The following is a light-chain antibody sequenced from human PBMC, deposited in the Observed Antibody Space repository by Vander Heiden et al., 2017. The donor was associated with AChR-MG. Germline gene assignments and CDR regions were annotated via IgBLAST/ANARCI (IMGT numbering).Light chain of an antibody. CDR2: LGS. Sequence: DIVMTQSPLSLAVTPGEPASISCRSGQSLLHSNGYNYLDWYLQKPGESPQLLIYLGSNRASGVLDRISGSGSGTDFTLKISSVEAEDVGVYYCMQALQTPYTFGQGTKLEIK. CDR3: MQALQTPYT. V-gene: IGKV2-28*01. CDR1: QSLLHSNGYNY. J-gene: IGKJ2*01.